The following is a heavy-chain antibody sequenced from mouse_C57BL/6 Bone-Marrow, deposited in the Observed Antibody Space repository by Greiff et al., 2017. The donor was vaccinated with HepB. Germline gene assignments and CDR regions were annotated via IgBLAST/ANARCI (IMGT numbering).Heavy chain of an antibody. V-gene: IGHV1-72*01. CDR1: GYTFTSYW. J-gene: IGHJ4*01. CDR2: IDPNSGGT. D-gene: IGHD3-2*02. CDR3: ARWAAQATHAMDY. Sequence: VKQSCKASGYTFTSYWMHWVKQRPGRGLEWIGRIDPNSGGTKYNEKFKSKATLTVDKPSSTAYMQLSSLTSEDSAVYYCARWAAQATHAMDYWGQGTSVTVSS.